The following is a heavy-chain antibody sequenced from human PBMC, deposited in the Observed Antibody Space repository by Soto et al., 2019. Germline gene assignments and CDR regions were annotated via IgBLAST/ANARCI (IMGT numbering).Heavy chain of an antibody. Sequence: GASVKASCKASGFTFTSNGISWVRQAPGQGLEWMGWISAYNGNTNYAQKLQGRVTMTTDTSTSTAYMELRSLRSDDTAVYYCSRVVPIFGLVLDSSYYMDFGVKGTRVTV. CDR1: GFTFTSNG. CDR2: ISAYNGNT. D-gene: IGHD3-3*01. V-gene: IGHV1-18*01. CDR3: SRVVPIFGLVLDSSYYMDF. J-gene: IGHJ6*03.